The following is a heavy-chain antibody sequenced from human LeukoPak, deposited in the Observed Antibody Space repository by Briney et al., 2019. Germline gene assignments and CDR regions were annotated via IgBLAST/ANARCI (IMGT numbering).Heavy chain of an antibody. CDR1: GFSLGTYW. J-gene: IGHJ4*02. CDR2: IKQDGSEK. Sequence: GGSLRLSCAASGFSLGTYWMSWVRQAPGKGLEGVANIKQDGSEKHYGDSVRGRFTISRDNAKNELYLQMHSLRVEDTAVYYCVREYGDYQAPSDYWGQGTLVTVSS. D-gene: IGHD4-17*01. V-gene: IGHV3-7*05. CDR3: VREYGDYQAPSDY.